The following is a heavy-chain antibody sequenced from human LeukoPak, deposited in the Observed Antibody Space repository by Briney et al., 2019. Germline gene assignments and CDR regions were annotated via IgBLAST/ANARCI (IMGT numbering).Heavy chain of an antibody. CDR1: GGSFSGYY. Sequence: PSETLSLTCAVYGGSFSGYYWSWIRQPPGKGLEWIGEINHSGSTNYNPSLKSRVTISVDTSKNQFSLKLSSVTAADTAVYYCARDRTHRNWYFDLWGRGTLVTVSS. J-gene: IGHJ2*01. CDR2: INHSGST. D-gene: IGHD1-14*01. V-gene: IGHV4-34*01. CDR3: ARDRTHRNWYFDL.